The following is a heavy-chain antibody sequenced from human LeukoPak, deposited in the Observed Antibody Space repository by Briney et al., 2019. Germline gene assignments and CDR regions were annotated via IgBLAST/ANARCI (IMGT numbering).Heavy chain of an antibody. CDR2: INSDGSST. V-gene: IGHV3-74*01. CDR3: ARGLIAVAGTLLVY. CDR1: GFTFSSYW. Sequence: GGSLRLSCVASGFTFSSYWMHWVRQAPGKGLVWVSRINSDGSSTSYADSVKGRFTISRDNAKNTLYLQMNSLRAEDTAVYYCARGLIAVAGTLLVYWGQGTLVTVSS. D-gene: IGHD6-19*01. J-gene: IGHJ4*02.